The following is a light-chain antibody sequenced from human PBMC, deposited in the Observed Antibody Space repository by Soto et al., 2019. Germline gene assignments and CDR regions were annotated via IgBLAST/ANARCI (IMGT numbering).Light chain of an antibody. CDR1: QSINSY. CDR3: QESYTSLRT. Sequence: DIQMTQSPSSLSASVGDRVTITCRASQSINSYLSWYQQKPWKAPSLLIYAASNLQGGVPSRFSGSGSGAAFTLTIPSLQPEDFATYYCQESYTSLRTFGQGTNLEI. V-gene: IGKV1-39*01. CDR2: AAS. J-gene: IGKJ2*01.